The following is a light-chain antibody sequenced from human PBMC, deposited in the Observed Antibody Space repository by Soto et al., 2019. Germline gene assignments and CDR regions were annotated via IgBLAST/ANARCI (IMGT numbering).Light chain of an antibody. Sequence: EIVLTQSPATLSLSPGERATLSCRASQSVSSYLAWYQQKPGQAPRLLIYDASNRATGIPARFSGSGSGTDFTLTIISLEPEDFAVYYCQQRSNWFTFGQGTRLDIK. CDR3: QQRSNWFT. V-gene: IGKV3-11*01. CDR1: QSVSSY. J-gene: IGKJ5*01. CDR2: DAS.